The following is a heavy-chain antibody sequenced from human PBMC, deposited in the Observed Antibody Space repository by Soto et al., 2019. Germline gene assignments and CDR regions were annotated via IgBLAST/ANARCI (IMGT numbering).Heavy chain of an antibody. D-gene: IGHD6-6*01. CDR1: GDSISRSRYY. J-gene: IGHJ6*02. CDR2: IHYTGGT. V-gene: IGHV4-39*01. Sequence: QLQLQESGPGLVKPSETLSLTCTDSGDSISRSRYYWGWIRQPPGKGLEWIASIHYTGGTYYNPSLRSRVTISVDTSKTQFSLTGSSVTAADTAVYYCARHLYSTSPDVWGQGTAVTVSS. CDR3: ARHLYSTSPDV.